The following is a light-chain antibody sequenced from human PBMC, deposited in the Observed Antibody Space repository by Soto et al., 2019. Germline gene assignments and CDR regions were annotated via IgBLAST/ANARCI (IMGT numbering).Light chain of an antibody. Sequence: QSVLTQPASVSGSPGQSITISCTGTSSDVGTYKYVSWYQLHPGKAPKLMVYEVSNRPSGVSNRFSGSKSGNTASLTISGLQAEDEADYHCSSYTSSSTYVFGTGT. J-gene: IGLJ1*01. CDR2: EVS. CDR3: SSYTSSSTYV. V-gene: IGLV2-14*01. CDR1: SSDVGTYKY.